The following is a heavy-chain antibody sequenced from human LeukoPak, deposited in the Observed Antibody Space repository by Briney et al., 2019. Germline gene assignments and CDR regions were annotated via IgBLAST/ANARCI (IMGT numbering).Heavy chain of an antibody. CDR1: GFTFSGYA. Sequence: GGSLRLSCAASGFTFSGYAMSWVRQAPGKGLEWVSAISGSGGSTYYADSVKGRFTISRDNSKNTLYLQMNSLRAEDTAVYYCASMTTVTYTTFDYWGQGTLFTVSS. CDR3: ASMTTVTYTTFDY. V-gene: IGHV3-23*01. D-gene: IGHD4-17*01. J-gene: IGHJ4*02. CDR2: ISGSGGST.